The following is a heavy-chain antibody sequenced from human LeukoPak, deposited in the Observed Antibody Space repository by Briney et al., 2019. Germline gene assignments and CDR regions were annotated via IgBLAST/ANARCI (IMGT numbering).Heavy chain of an antibody. D-gene: IGHD6-19*01. V-gene: IGHV1-2*02. Sequence: ASVTVSCTASGYTFTGYYMHWVRQAPGQGLEWMGWINPNSGGTNYAQKFQGRVTMTRDTSISTAYMELSRLRSDDTAVYYCARDGQWLVRPFDGFDYWGQGTLVTVSS. CDR1: GYTFTGYY. CDR3: ARDGQWLVRPFDGFDY. J-gene: IGHJ4*02. CDR2: INPNSGGT.